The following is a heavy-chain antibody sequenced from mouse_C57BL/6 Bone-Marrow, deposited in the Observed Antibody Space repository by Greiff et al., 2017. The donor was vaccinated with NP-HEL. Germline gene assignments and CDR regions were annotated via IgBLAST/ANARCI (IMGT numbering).Heavy chain of an antibody. CDR3: ARLGIYSGNLRLYYFDY. D-gene: IGHD2-1*01. Sequence: EVKLMESGGGLVQPGGSLKLSCAASGFTFSDYYMYWVRQTPEKRLEWVAYISNGGGSTYYPDTVKGRFTISRDNAKNTLYLQMSRLKSEDTAMYYCARLGIYSGNLRLYYFDYWGQGATLTVSS. CDR1: GFTFSDYY. J-gene: IGHJ2*01. CDR2: ISNGGGST. V-gene: IGHV5-12*01.